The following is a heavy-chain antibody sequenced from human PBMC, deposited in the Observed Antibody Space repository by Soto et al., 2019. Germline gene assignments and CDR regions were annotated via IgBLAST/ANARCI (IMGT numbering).Heavy chain of an antibody. J-gene: IGHJ5*02. CDR1: GGTFSSYA. D-gene: IGHD2-15*01. Sequence: QVQLVQSGAEVKKPGSSVKVSCKASGGTFSSYAISWVRQAPGQGLEWMGGIITIFGTANYGQKFQGRVTITADECRSTAYMELSSLRSEDTAVYYCARAHTIVVVVAGRGGHWFDTWGKGTLVNVSS. CDR2: IITIFGTA. V-gene: IGHV1-69*01. CDR3: ARAHTIVVVVAGRGGHWFDT.